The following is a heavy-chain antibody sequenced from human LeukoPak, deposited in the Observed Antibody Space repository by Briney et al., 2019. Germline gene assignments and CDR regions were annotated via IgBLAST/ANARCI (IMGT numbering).Heavy chain of an antibody. CDR2: IYTSGTT. CDR3: AREREGPYGYLDY. CDR1: GGSISSAAYY. Sequence: SQTLSLTCTVSGGSISSAAYYWSWIRQPAGKGLEWIARIYTSGTTNYNPSLKSRVTISVDTSKNQFSLKLSSVTAADTAVYYCAREREGPYGYLDYWGQGTLVTVSS. J-gene: IGHJ4*02. D-gene: IGHD4-17*01. V-gene: IGHV4-61*02.